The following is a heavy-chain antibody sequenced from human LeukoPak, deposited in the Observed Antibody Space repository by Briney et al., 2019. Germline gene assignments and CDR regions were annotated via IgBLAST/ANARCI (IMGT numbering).Heavy chain of an antibody. CDR2: SSAYNGNT. D-gene: IGHD6-13*01. Sequence: ASVKVSCKASGYTFTSHGISWVRQAPGQGLEWMGWSSAYNGNTNYAQKLQGRVTMTTDTSRSTAYIELRSLRSDDTAVYYCARVAAAGDKYYYYMDVWGKGTTVTVSS. V-gene: IGHV1-18*01. CDR1: GYTFTSHG. J-gene: IGHJ6*03. CDR3: ARVAAAGDKYYYYMDV.